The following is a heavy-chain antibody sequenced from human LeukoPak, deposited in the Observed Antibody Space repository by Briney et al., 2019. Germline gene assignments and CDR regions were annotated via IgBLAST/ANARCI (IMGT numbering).Heavy chain of an antibody. Sequence: PGGSLRLSCAASGFTFSSYSKNWVRQAPGKGLEWVSYISGSSSSTYYADSVKGRFTISRDNAKNSLYLQMNSLRAEDTAVYYCAREGVWAYCGGDCYSIDYWGQGTLVTVSS. D-gene: IGHD2-21*02. J-gene: IGHJ4*02. CDR2: ISGSSSST. V-gene: IGHV3-48*04. CDR1: GFTFSSYS. CDR3: AREGVWAYCGGDCYSIDY.